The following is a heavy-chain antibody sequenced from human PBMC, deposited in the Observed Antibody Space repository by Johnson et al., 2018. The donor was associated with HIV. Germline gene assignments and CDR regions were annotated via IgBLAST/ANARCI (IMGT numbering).Heavy chain of an antibody. J-gene: IGHJ3*02. CDR1: GFIFNDYP. V-gene: IGHV3-30*04. CDR3: AKDRRASDPRGAFDI. Sequence: QVQLMESGGGVVQPGRSLRLSCAASGFIFNDYPMYWVRQPPGKGLEWVAVISFDGSNKYYADSVKGRFTISRDNSKNTLYLQMNSLRAEDTAVYYCAKDRRASDPRGAFDIWGQGTMVTVSS. CDR2: ISFDGSNK.